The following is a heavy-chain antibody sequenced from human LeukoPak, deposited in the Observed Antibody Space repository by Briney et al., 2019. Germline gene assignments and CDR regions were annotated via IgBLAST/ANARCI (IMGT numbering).Heavy chain of an antibody. CDR1: GGSFTPYY. J-gene: IGHJ4*02. CDR3: ARCWYDCDGDCYVDY. D-gene: IGHD2-21*02. CDR2: IYLSGGT. V-gene: IGHV4-34*01. Sequence: SETLSLTCAVYGGSFTPYYWSWIRQPPGKGLEWIGGIYLSGGTNYNPSLNSRVTISLDMSKNQFSLRLSSVTATDTDVYYCARCWYDCDGDCYVDYWGQGTLVTVSS.